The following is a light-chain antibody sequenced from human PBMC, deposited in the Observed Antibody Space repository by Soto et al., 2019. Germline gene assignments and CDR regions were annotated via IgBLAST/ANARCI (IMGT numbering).Light chain of an antibody. V-gene: IGKV2-40*01. Sequence: DIVMTQTPLSPTVTPGEPASISCRSSQSLLDSDDGNTYLDWYLQKPGQSPQLLIYTVSYRASGVPDRFSGSGSGTDFTLKISRVEAEDVGVYYCMQRIEFPLTFGGGTKVDIK. CDR3: MQRIEFPLT. J-gene: IGKJ4*01. CDR1: QSLLDSDDGNTY. CDR2: TVS.